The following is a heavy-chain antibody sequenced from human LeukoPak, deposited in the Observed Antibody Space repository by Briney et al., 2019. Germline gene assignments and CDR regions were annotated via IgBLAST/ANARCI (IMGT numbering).Heavy chain of an antibody. V-gene: IGHV4-38-2*01. D-gene: IGHD6-6*01. CDR2: ISHSGTT. J-gene: IGHJ5*02. Sequence: SETLSLTCAVSGYSISSGFYWGWIRQPPGKGLEWIGYISHSGTTYYNPSLKSRVTISVDTSKNLFSLKLSSVTAADTAMYYCARSDSYSSSSGYWFDPWGQGTLVTVSS. CDR1: GYSISSGFY. CDR3: ARSDSYSSSSGYWFDP.